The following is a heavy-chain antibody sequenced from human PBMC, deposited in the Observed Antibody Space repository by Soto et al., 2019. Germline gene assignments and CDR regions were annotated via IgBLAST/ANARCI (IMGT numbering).Heavy chain of an antibody. J-gene: IGHJ6*03. V-gene: IGHV4-39*01. CDR3: ASQRQVGSGSYYNPYYYYYYMDV. CDR1: GGSISSSSYY. CDR2: IYYSGST. Sequence: PSETLSLTCTVSGGSISSSSYYWGWIRQPPGKGLEWIGSIYYSGSTYYNPSLKSRVTISVDTSKNQFSLKLSSVTAADTAVYYCASQRQVGSGSYYNPYYYYYYMDVWGKGTTVTVSS. D-gene: IGHD3-10*01.